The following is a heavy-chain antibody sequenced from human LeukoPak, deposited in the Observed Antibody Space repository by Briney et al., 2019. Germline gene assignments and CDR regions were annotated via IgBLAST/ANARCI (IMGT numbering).Heavy chain of an antibody. D-gene: IGHD5-12*01. CDR1: GFTFSRHA. J-gene: IGHJ4*02. CDR3: ASENIVGTSVALFDY. CDR2: ITSSGSYR. V-gene: IGHV3-21*01. Sequence: GGSLRLSCAASGFTFSRHAMNWVRQAPGRGLEWVSSITSSGSYRYHSDSVKGRFTISRDNAKNSLYLQMNSLRVEDTAVYYCASENIVGTSVALFDYWGQGTLVTVSS.